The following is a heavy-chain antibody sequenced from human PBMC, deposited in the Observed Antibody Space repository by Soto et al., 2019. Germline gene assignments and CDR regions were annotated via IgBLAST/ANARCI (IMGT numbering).Heavy chain of an antibody. CDR2: INPILTMS. D-gene: IGHD3-10*01. CDR3: SSSYGSGYRAFDY. Sequence: QVQLVQSGAEVKRPGSSVKVSCKASGDTFTFYSINWVRQAPRLGLEWMGRINPILTMSNDAQRFQGRDTMTADKSTSTAYMELSSLRSDDTAIYYCSSSYGSGYRAFDYWGQGALVTVSS. V-gene: IGHV1-69*02. CDR1: GDTFTFYS. J-gene: IGHJ4*02.